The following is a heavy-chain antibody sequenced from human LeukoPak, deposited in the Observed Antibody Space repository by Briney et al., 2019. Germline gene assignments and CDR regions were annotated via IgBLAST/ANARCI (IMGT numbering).Heavy chain of an antibody. J-gene: IGHJ4*02. D-gene: IGHD2-15*01. CDR2: ISSSGSST. CDR3: AREGRLRPSHIDS. V-gene: IGHV3-21*01. CDR1: GFTVSSNY. Sequence: KAGGSLRLSCAASGFTVSSNYMSWVRQAPGKGLEWVSTISSSGSSTYYADSVKGRFTISRDNAQNLLYLQMNSLRAEDTAVYYCAREGRLRPSHIDSWGQGTLVTVSS.